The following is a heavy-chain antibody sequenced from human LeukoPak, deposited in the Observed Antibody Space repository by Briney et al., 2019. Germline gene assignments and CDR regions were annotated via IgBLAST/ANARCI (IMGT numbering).Heavy chain of an antibody. CDR1: RFTLSTYA. J-gene: IGHJ4*02. CDR3: AKDLSSSGFRIDY. D-gene: IGHD6-19*01. CDR2: ISYDGTDT. V-gene: IGHV3-30-3*01. Sequence: PGGSLRLSCAASRFTLSTYAMHWVRQAPRQGLDWVAVISYDGTDTYYADSVKGRFTISRDTSKNSLYLQMNSLRAEDTAVYYCAKDLSSSGFRIDYWGQRTLVTVSS.